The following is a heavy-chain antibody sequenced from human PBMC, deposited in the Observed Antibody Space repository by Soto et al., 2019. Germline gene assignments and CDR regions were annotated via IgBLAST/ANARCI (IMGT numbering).Heavy chain of an antibody. J-gene: IGHJ3*01. CDR1: GFTFSSYA. D-gene: IGHD6-6*01. CDR2: ISYDGSNK. Sequence: QVQLVESGGGVVQPGRSLRLSCAASGFTFSSYAMHWVRQAPGKGLEWVAVISYDGSNKYYADSVKGRFTISRDNSKNTLYLEMNRLRGEDTAVYYGARGGFSAVTLVGAFDFWGQGTMVTVSS. CDR3: ARGGFSAVTLVGAFDF. V-gene: IGHV3-30-3*01.